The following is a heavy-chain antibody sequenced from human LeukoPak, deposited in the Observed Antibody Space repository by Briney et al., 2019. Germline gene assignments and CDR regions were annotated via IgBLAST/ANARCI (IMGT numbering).Heavy chain of an antibody. CDR3: ARDLLGYSYGLSV. CDR1: GFTFSNYW. J-gene: IGHJ6*04. V-gene: IGHV3-11*01. D-gene: IGHD5-18*01. CDR2: ISSSGSTI. Sequence: GGSLRLSCEASGFTFSNYWMTWIRQAPGKGLEWVSYISSSGSTIYYADSVKGRFTISRDNAKNSLYLQMNSLRAEDTAVYYCARDLLGYSYGLSVWGKGTTVTVSS.